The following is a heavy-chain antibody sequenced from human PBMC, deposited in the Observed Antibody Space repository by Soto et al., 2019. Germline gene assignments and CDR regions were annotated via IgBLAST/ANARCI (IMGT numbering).Heavy chain of an antibody. CDR1: GYSFTDYH. V-gene: IGHV1-2*04. Sequence: QVQLVQSGAEVKKPGASVKVSCKASGYSFTDYHIHWVRQAPGQGLEWLGRINPKSGGTSTAQKFQGWVTMTTDTPISTASMELTRLTSDDPAIYYCARGDSTDCSNGVCSFFYNHDMDVWGQGTTVTVSS. CDR2: INPKSGGT. D-gene: IGHD2-8*01. J-gene: IGHJ6*02. CDR3: ARGDSTDCSNGVCSFFYNHDMDV.